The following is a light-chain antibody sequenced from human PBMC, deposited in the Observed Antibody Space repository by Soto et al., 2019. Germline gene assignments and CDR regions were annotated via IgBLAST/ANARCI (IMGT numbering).Light chain of an antibody. J-gene: IGKJ3*01. CDR3: QKYSSVPV. Sequence: DIQMTQSPTSLSASVGDRVTITCRASQGIRNYVAWYQQIPGKAPKLLIYAASTLHSGVPSRFSGSGSGTDFTLIINGLQPEDVATYSCQKYSSVPVFGPGTKVEIK. CDR1: QGIRNY. V-gene: IGKV1-27*01. CDR2: AAS.